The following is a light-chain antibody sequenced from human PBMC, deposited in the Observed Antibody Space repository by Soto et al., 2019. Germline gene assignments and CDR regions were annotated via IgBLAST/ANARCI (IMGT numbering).Light chain of an antibody. CDR3: QHRGWT. CDR2: DAS. Sequence: DIQMTQSPSTLSASVGDRVTITCRASQSISSWLAWYQQKPGKAPKLLIYDASSLESGVPSRFSGSGSGTEFTLTISSLQPDDFATYYCQHRGWTFGQGTKVEIK. CDR1: QSISSW. J-gene: IGKJ1*01. V-gene: IGKV1-5*01.